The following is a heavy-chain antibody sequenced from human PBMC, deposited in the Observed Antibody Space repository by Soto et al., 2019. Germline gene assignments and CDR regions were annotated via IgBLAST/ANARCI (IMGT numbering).Heavy chain of an antibody. CDR3: AREFRAGSFDT. CDR1: GYTYSKYI. V-gene: IGHV1-18*04. Sequence: QVPLVQSGAQVKKPGSSVKVSCKTSGYTYSKYIIAWVRQTPGQGLEWMGGIRGYNGATQYAPELQGRVTFTSETSTITAYMALRSLTSDDTAVYYCAREFRAGSFDTWGQGTLVTVSS. D-gene: IGHD6-19*01. J-gene: IGHJ4*02. CDR2: IRGYNGAT.